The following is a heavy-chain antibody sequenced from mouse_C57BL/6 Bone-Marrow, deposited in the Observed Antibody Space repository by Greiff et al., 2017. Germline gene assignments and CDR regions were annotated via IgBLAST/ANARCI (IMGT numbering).Heavy chain of an antibody. CDR1: GFNFKDYY. CDR3: TYASYDRKRGFGG. Sequence: VQLQQSGAELVRPGASVKLSCTASGFNFKDYYMHWVKQRPEQGLEWIGRIDPEDGDTEYAPKFQGKATMTADTSSNTAYLQLSSLTAEDTAVYYCTYASYDRKRGFGGWGQWIPVTV. D-gene: IGHD2-14*01. V-gene: IGHV14-1*01. CDR2: IDPEDGDT. J-gene: IGHJ3*01.